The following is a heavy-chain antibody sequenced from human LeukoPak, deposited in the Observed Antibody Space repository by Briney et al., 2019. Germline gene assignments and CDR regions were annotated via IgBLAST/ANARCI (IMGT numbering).Heavy chain of an antibody. CDR3: AKSPTVDAAFDI. V-gene: IGHV3-23*01. J-gene: IGHJ3*02. Sequence: GGSLRLSCAASGFTFSSYAMNWVRQAPGKGLEWVSGIGYTGDSTFYADSVKGRFTVSRDSSKNTLFLHMNSLRAEDTALYYCAKSPTVDAAFDIQYQGTMVTVSS. D-gene: IGHD4-23*01. CDR2: IGYTGDST. CDR1: GFTFSSYA.